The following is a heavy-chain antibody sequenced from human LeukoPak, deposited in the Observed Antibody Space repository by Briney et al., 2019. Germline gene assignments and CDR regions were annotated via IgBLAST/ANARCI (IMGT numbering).Heavy chain of an antibody. CDR1: GGSISNYY. J-gene: IGHJ3*02. CDR2: IYYSGST. D-gene: IGHD2-2*01. Sequence: PSETLSLTCTVSGGSISNYYWSWIRQSPGEGLEWIGYIYYSGSTNYNPSLMSRVTISVDTPRNQFSLRLSSVTGADTAMYYCARGGYCSSSSCYGDDAFDIWGQGTMVTVSS. CDR3: ARGGYCSSSSCYGDDAFDI. V-gene: IGHV4-59*01.